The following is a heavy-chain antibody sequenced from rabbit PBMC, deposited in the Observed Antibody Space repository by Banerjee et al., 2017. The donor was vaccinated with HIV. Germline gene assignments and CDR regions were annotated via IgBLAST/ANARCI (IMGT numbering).Heavy chain of an antibody. J-gene: IGHJ4*01. D-gene: IGHD1-1*01. CDR3: ARDRDTSYIVYYFSL. CDR2: IYTGSGST. V-gene: IGHV1S45*01. Sequence: QEQLVESGGGLVQPEGSLTLTCTASGFSFSSSYYMCWVRQAPGKGLEWIGCIYTGSGSTYYASWAKGRFTISKTSSTTVTLQMTSLTAADTATYFCARDRDTSYIVYYFSLWGPGTLVTVS. CDR1: GFSFSSSYY.